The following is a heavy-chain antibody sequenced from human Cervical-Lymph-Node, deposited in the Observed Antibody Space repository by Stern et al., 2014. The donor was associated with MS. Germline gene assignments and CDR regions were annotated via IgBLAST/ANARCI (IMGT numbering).Heavy chain of an antibody. Sequence: VQLVESGGGVVQPGRSLRLSCAASGFSISRLGMHWVRPAPGQGLEWVAVISFVGSNKKYGDAVKGRFSISSDNSNNTMYLQMNSLRPEDTAVYYCMGVGDAMDVWGQGTTVIVS. CDR1: GFSISRLG. CDR3: MGVGDAMDV. V-gene: IGHV3-30*03. CDR2: ISFVGSNK. J-gene: IGHJ6*02.